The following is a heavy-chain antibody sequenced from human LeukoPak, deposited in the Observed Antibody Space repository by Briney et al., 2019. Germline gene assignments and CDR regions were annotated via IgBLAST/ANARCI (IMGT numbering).Heavy chain of an antibody. CDR2: IYYSGTT. V-gene: IGHV4-59*01. CDR1: GGSISSYY. CDR3: ARGVYIAAAQYGY. J-gene: IGHJ4*02. Sequence: PSETLSLTCTVSGGSISSYYWSWIRQPPGKGLEWIGYIYYSGTTNYNPSLKSRVTISVDTSKNQFSLKLSSVTAADTAVYYCARGVYIAAAQYGYWGQGTLVAVSS. D-gene: IGHD6-13*01.